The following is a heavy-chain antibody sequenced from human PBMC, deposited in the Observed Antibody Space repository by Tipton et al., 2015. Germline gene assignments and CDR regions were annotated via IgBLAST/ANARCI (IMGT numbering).Heavy chain of an antibody. J-gene: IGHJ5*02. Sequence: TLSLTCAVYGDSFSDFYWSWIRQPPGKGLEWIGEITHSGSTNYNPSLKSRVTISLDTSKNQFSLNLTSVTAADTAVYYCARGISIGRGAGWFDPWGQGTLVTVSS. CDR3: ARGISIGRGAGWFDP. CDR1: GDSFSDFY. V-gene: IGHV4-34*01. CDR2: ITHSGST. D-gene: IGHD6-19*01.